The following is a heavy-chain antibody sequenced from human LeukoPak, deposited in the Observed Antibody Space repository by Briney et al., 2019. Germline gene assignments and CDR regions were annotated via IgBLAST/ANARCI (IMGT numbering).Heavy chain of an antibody. V-gene: IGHV4-39*07. J-gene: IGHJ4*02. Sequence: SETLSLTCSVSGGSISSSNYYWGWIRQPPGKGLEWIGSIYYSGSTYYNAPLKSRVTMSVDTSKKQFSLKLSSVTAADTAVYYCARVRAAAIPYYFDSWGQGTLVTVPS. CDR2: IYYSGST. D-gene: IGHD6-13*01. CDR1: GGSISSSNYY. CDR3: ARVRAAAIPYYFDS.